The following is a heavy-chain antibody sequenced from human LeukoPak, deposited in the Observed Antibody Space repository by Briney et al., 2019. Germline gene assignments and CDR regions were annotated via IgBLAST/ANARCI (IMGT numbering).Heavy chain of an antibody. CDR3: ARVTGAATIGY. Sequence: PSETLSLTCAVYGGSFSGYYWSWIRQPPGKGLEWIGEINFSGSTNYNPSLKSRVTISLDTSKDQFSLKVRSVTAADTAVYYCARVTGAATIGYWGQGTLVTVSS. CDR1: GGSFSGYY. D-gene: IGHD5-12*01. V-gene: IGHV4-34*01. CDR2: INFSGST. J-gene: IGHJ4*02.